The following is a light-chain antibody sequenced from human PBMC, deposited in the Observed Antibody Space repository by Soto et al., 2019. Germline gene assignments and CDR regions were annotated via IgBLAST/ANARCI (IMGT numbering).Light chain of an antibody. CDR2: GAS. Sequence: EIVLTQSPGTLSLSPGERATLSCRASQSVSNNYLTWYQQKPGQAPRLLIYGASSRATGIPDRFSGSGSGTDFTLTISRLEPEDFAVYYCHQYCSSPYTFGQGTNLEIK. V-gene: IGKV3-20*01. J-gene: IGKJ2*01. CDR3: HQYCSSPYT. CDR1: QSVSNNY.